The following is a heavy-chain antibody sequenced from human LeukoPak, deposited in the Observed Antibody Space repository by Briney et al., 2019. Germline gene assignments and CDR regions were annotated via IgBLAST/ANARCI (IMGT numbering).Heavy chain of an antibody. CDR1: GFTFSTNA. CDR3: AKDRNWGYFDF. Sequence: GGSLRLSCAASGFTFSTNAMAWVRQAPGKGLEWVSAIRGSGDDTYYSDSVKGRFTISRDTSKNTLYLQMSSLRAEDTAVYYCAKDRNWGYFDFWGLGTLVTVSS. D-gene: IGHD7-27*01. V-gene: IGHV3-23*01. J-gene: IGHJ4*02. CDR2: IRGSGDDT.